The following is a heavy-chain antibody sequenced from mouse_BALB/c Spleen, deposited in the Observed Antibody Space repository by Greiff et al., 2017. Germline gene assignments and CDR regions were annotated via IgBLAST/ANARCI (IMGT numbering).Heavy chain of an antibody. J-gene: IGHJ3*01. Sequence: EVQVVESGPELVKPGASVKISCKASGYTFTDYNMHWVKQSHGKSLEWIGYIYPYNGGTGYNQKFKSKATLTVDNSSSTAYMELRSLTSEDSAVYYCARSHWDGFAYWGQGTLVTVSA. CDR2: IYPYNGGT. CDR3: ARSHWDGFAY. CDR1: GYTFTDYN. D-gene: IGHD4-1*01. V-gene: IGHV1S29*02.